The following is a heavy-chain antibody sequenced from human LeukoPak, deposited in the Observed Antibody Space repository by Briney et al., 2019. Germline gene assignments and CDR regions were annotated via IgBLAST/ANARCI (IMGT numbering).Heavy chain of an antibody. CDR2: ISRSATTI. CDR1: GFTFSSYE. Sequence: PGGSLRLSCAASGFTFSSYEMNWVRQAPGKGLEWVSSISRSATTIYYADSVKGRFTISRDNAKNSLYLQMNSLRAEDTAVYYCARGRDGHGGYYSYMDVWGIGTTVTVSS. V-gene: IGHV3-48*03. D-gene: IGHD5-24*01. J-gene: IGHJ6*03. CDR3: ARGRDGHGGYYSYMDV.